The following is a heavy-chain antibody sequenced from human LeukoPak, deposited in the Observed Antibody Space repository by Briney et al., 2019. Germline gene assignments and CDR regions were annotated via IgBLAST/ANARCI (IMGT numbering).Heavy chain of an antibody. CDR2: ISSSSSYI. CDR1: GFTFSDYN. Sequence: PGGSLRLSCAASGFTFSDYNMHWVRQAPGKGLEWVSSISSSSSYIYYADSVKGRFTISRDNAKNSLYLQMTSLRAEDTAVYYCAKLISPYDYWGQGTLVLVSS. D-gene: IGHD5-24*01. V-gene: IGHV3-21*01. J-gene: IGHJ4*02. CDR3: AKLISPYDY.